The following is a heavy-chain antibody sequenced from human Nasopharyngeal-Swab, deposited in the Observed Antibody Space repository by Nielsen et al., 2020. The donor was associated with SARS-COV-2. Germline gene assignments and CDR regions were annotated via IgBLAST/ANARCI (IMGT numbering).Heavy chain of an antibody. CDR1: GYSFPVFW. CDR2: IYPHDSDT. D-gene: IGHD2-8*01. J-gene: IGHJ4*02. V-gene: IGHV5-51*01. Sequence: GESLKISCQASGYSFPVFWVGWVRQMPGRGLEWMGNIYPHDSDTRYSPSFQGQVTISVDQSISTAYLQWSSLKASDSAMYYGARQVSSNGNYYVDYWAQGTLVSVSS. CDR3: ARQVSSNGNYYVDY.